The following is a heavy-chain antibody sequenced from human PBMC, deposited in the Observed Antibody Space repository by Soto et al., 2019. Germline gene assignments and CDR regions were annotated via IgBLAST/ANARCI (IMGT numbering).Heavy chain of an antibody. CDR3: ARYHDYGDYGYFDS. D-gene: IGHD4-17*01. V-gene: IGHV4-61*01. J-gene: IGHJ4*02. CDR2: IYNSKTT. CDR1: GSSVSGGIYY. Sequence: SETLSLTCTVSGSSVSGGIYYWTWIRQPPGKGPEWIGYIYNSKTTNYNASLRSRVTISVDTSKNQFSLRLTSVTAADTAVYYCARYHDYGDYGYFDSWGQGTLVSVSS.